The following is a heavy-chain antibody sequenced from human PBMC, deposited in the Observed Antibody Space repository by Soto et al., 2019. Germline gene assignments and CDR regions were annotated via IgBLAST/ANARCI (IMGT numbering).Heavy chain of an antibody. CDR1: GGTFGSYA. CDR2: IIPITGTS. D-gene: IGHD2-2*01. CDR3: ARSQGSSTSLEIYYYYYYGMDV. Sequence: QVQLVQSGAEVKKPGSSVKVYCKASGGTFGSYAISWVRQAPGQGPEWMGGIIPITGTSNYAQKFQGRVTITADESTSTASMQLSSLRFEDTAVYYCARSQGSSTSLEIYYYYYYGMDVWGQGTTVTVSS. V-gene: IGHV1-69*01. J-gene: IGHJ6*02.